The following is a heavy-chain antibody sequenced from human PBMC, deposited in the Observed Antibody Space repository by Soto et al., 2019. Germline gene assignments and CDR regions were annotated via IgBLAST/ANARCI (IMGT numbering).Heavy chain of an antibody. CDR2: ISGSGGST. D-gene: IGHD3-3*01. Sequence: EVQLLESGGGLVQPGGSLRLSCAASGFTFSSYAMSWVRQAPGKGLEWVSAISGSGGSTYYADSVKGRFTISRDNSKNTLYLQMNSLRADDTAVYYCAKAGITIFGVVITGYYFDYWGQGTLVTVSS. CDR1: GFTFSSYA. J-gene: IGHJ4*02. CDR3: AKAGITIFGVVITGYYFDY. V-gene: IGHV3-23*01.